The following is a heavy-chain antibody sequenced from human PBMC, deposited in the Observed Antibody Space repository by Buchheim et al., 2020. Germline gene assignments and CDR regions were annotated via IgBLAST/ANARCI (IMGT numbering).Heavy chain of an antibody. CDR2: FSGSGGST. D-gene: IGHD3-10*01. Sequence: EVQLLESGGGLVQPGGSLRLSCAASGFIFSSYAMSWVRQAPGKGLEWVSTFSGSGGSTYYADSVKGRVTLCRDNSKKTLFLQMSSLRAEDTAVYYCAKDSYGSGYWFDPWGQGTL. V-gene: IGHV3-23*01. CDR1: GFIFSSYA. CDR3: AKDSYGSGYWFDP. J-gene: IGHJ5*02.